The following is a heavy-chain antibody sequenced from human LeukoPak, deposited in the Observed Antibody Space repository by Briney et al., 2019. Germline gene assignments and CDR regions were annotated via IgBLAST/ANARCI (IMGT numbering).Heavy chain of an antibody. J-gene: IGHJ4*02. CDR3: ARLLSVDTATTKSRNLTLSRSRKYYFDY. CDR1: GGPISSSSYY. D-gene: IGHD5-18*01. V-gene: IGHV4-39*01. Sequence: SETLSLTCTVSGGPISSSSYYWGWIRQPPGKGLEWIGSIYYSESTYYNPSLKSRVTISVDTSKNQFSLKLSSVTAADTAVYYCARLLSVDTATTKSRNLTLSRSRKYYFDYWGQGTLVTVSS. CDR2: IYYSEST.